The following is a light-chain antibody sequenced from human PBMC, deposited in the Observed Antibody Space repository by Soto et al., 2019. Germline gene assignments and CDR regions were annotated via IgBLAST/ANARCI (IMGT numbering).Light chain of an antibody. CDR2: TTN. CDR3: ATWDGGLSGPFV. J-gene: IGLJ1*01. V-gene: IGLV1-44*01. Sequence: LTQPPSASGTPGQRATISCCGSNSNIGSDIVNCYQLLPGAAPEVLINTTNQRPSGVPERFSGSKSGTSASLAISGLQSEDEANSSCATWDGGLSGPFVFGTG. CDR1: NSNIGSDI.